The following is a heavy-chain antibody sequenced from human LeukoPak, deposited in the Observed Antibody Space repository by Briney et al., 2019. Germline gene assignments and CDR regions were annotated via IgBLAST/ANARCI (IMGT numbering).Heavy chain of an antibody. CDR1: GFTFSSYG. V-gene: IGHV3-48*01. CDR3: ARSPII. Sequence: PGGSLRLSCAASGFTFSSYGMTWVRQAPGKGVEWVSYIGGSSNAIYYADSVKGRFTISRDNARNSLYLQMNSLRAEDTAVYYCARSPIIWGQGTMVTVSS. CDR2: IGGSSNAI. J-gene: IGHJ3*02.